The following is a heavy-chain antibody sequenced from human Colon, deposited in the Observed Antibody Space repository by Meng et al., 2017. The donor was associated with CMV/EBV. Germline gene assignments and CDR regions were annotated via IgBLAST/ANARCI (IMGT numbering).Heavy chain of an antibody. CDR2: VSSAGRT. J-gene: IGHJ4*02. V-gene: IGHV4-39*01. CDR1: GGSINSQTYY. D-gene: IGHD2-15*01. Sequence: SETLSLTCSVSGGSINSQTYYWGWIRQPPEKGLEWVGTVSSAGRTYYSPSLKSRVIISVDPSKNQFSLKLNSVIAADTAVYYCARRQWSANFDLWGQGALVTVSS. CDR3: ARRQWSANFDL.